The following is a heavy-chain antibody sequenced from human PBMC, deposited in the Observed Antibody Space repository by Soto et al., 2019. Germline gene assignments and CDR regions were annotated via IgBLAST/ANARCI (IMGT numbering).Heavy chain of an antibody. Sequence: ASVKVSCKASGYTFSAYGITWVRQAPAQGLEWMVWISISSGNTHFEESLQGRVTMTSDKTSTAYMEPLRLRSDDSAMYYCARSYNYGSYWYFDLWGRGTLVTVSS. V-gene: IGHV1-18*04. CDR1: GYTFSAYG. J-gene: IGHJ2*01. D-gene: IGHD3-10*01. CDR3: ARSYNYGSYWYFDL. CDR2: ISISSGNT.